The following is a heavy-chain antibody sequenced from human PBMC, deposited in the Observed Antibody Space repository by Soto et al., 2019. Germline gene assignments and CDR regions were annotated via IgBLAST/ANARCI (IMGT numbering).Heavy chain of an antibody. V-gene: IGHV6-1*01. CDR3: ARDRSSASLFYYYSYYGMDV. CDR1: GDSVSSNSVA. D-gene: IGHD6-6*01. J-gene: IGHJ6*02. Sequence: PSQTLSLTCAISGDSVSSNSVAWNWLRQSPSRGLEWLGRTYYRSKWYNDYAVSVKSRITINPDTSRNQFSLQLNSVTPEDTAVYYCARDRSSASLFYYYSYYGMDVWGPGTTVTVSS. CDR2: TYYRSKWYN.